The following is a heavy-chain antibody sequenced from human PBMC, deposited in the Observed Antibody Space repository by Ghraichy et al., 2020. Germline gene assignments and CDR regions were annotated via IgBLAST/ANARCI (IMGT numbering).Heavy chain of an antibody. CDR2: ISGSGGST. CDR3: AKVPYSGSSLPLDY. J-gene: IGHJ4*02. CDR1: GFTFSSYA. D-gene: IGHD1-26*01. V-gene: IGHV3-23*01. Sequence: GGSLRLSCAASGFTFSSYAMSWVRQAPGKGLEWVSAISGSGGSTYYADSVKGRFTISRDNSKNTLYLQMNSLRAEDTAVYYCAKVPYSGSSLPLDYWGQGTLVTVSS.